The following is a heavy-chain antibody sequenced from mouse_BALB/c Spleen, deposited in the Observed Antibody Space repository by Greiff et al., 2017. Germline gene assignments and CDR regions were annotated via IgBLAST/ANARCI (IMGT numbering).Heavy chain of an antibody. D-gene: IGHD4-1*01. V-gene: IGHV5-17*02. CDR3: ATSLPANWDAFDY. J-gene: IGHJ2*01. Sequence: EVKLVESGGGLVQPGGSRKLSCAASGFTFSSFGMHWVRQAPEKGLEWVAYISSGSSTIYYADTVKGRFTISRDNPKNTLFLQMTSLRSEDTAMYYSATSLPANWDAFDYWGQGTTLTVSS. CDR2: ISSGSSTI. CDR1: GFTFSSFG.